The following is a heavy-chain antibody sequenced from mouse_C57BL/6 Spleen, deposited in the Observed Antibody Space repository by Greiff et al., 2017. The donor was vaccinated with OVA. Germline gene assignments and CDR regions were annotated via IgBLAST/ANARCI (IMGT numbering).Heavy chain of an antibody. CDR3: ARSPGYYAMDY. Sequence: VQLQQSGPELVKPGASVKISCKASGYTFTDYYMNWVQQSHGKSLEWIGDINPNNGGTSYNQKFKGKSTLTVDKSSSTAYMELRSLTSEDTAVYYCARSPGYYAMDYWGQGTSVTVSS. V-gene: IGHV1-26*01. CDR1: GYTFTDYY. J-gene: IGHJ4*01. CDR2: INPNNGGT.